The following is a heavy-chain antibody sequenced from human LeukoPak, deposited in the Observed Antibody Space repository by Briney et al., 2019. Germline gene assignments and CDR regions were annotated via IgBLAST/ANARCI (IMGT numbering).Heavy chain of an antibody. CDR1: GGSISTYY. J-gene: IGHJ3*02. Sequence: SETLSLTCNVSGGSISTYYWSWIRQPPGKGLEWIGYIYYSGSTSYNPSLKSRVTISVDTSKNQFSLKLSSVTAADTAVYYCARALPRSGYYDILTGYYFDAFDIWGQGTMVTVSS. CDR2: IYYSGST. D-gene: IGHD3-9*01. V-gene: IGHV4-59*01. CDR3: ARALPRSGYYDILTGYYFDAFDI.